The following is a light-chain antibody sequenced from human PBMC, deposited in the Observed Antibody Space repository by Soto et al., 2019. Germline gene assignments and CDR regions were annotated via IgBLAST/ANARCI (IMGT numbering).Light chain of an antibody. CDR2: DVI. V-gene: IGLV2-11*01. CDR1: SSDVGAYIY. CDR3: CSYAGSYTHV. Sequence: LTQPRSVSGSPGQSVTFSCAGTSSDVGAYIYVSWYQQHPGKAPKLIIYDVIKRPSGVPDRFSGSKSGNTASLTISGLQAEDEADYYCCSYAGSYTHVFGTGTKV. J-gene: IGLJ1*01.